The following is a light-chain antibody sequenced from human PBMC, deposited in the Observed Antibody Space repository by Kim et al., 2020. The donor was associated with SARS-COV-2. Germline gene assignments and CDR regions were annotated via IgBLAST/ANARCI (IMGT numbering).Light chain of an antibody. J-gene: IGKJ3*01. CDR1: QDISNY. V-gene: IGKV1-33*01. CDR2: DAS. Sequence: DIQMTQSPSSLSASVGDRVTITCQASQDISNYLNWYQQKPGKAPKLLIYDASNLETGVPSRFSGSGSGTDFTFTISSLQPEDVSTYYCHQYVNLPLLTLGPGTKLEIK. CDR3: HQYVNLPLLT.